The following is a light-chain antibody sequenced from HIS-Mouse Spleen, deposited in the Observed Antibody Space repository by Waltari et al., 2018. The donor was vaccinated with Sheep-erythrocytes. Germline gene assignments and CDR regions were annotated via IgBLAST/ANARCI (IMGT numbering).Light chain of an antibody. CDR2: YKSASDK. Sequence: QAVLTQPSSLSASPGASASPTCTLRSAINVGTYRISWYQQKPGSPPQYLLRYKSASDKQQGSGVPSRFSGSKDASANAGILLISGLQSEDEADYYCMIWHSSAWVFGGGTKLTVL. V-gene: IGLV5-45*03. J-gene: IGLJ3*02. CDR3: MIWHSSAWV. CDR1: SAINVGTYR.